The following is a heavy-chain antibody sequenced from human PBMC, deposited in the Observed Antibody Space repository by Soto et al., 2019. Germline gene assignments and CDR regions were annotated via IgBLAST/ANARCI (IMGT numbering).Heavy chain of an antibody. V-gene: IGHV1-69*01. D-gene: IGHD2-15*01. CDR3: ARDYGHDCSGGRCYFYF. J-gene: IGHJ4*02. Sequence: QVQLVQSGAEVKKPGSSVKVSCKASGGTFGNYAISWVRQAPGQGLEWMGGITPICGTANYAQKFQGRVTITADESTSTAHMELSSLRSEDTAVYYCARDYGHDCSGGRCYFYFWGQGTLVTVSS. CDR1: GGTFGNYA. CDR2: ITPICGTA.